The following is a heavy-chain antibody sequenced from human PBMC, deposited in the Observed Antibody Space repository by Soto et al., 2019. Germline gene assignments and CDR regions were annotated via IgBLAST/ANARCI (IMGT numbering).Heavy chain of an antibody. CDR3: EKKVELYCGGDSCYSKTLGAWFDP. CDR2: ISGTDGST. V-gene: IGHV3-23*01. Sequence: VESLRLSCAASGFTFSSYAMSWVRQAPGRGLDWVSGISGTDGSTYYADSVKDRFTNYRDNSKNTVYLQMNSLRAEDTAVYYCEKKVELYCGGDSCYSKTLGAWFDPWGQGTLVTVS. CDR1: GFTFSSYA. D-gene: IGHD2-15*01. J-gene: IGHJ5*02.